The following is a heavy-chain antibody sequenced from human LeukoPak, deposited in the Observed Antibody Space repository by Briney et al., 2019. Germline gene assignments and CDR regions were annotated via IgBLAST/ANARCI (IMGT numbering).Heavy chain of an antibody. CDR2: IYHTGST. CDR3: ARGDSSSLPFDY. V-gene: IGHV4-59*01. Sequence: SETLSLTCTVSGGYIKNYYWSWIRQSPGKGLVWIGYIYHTGSTNYNPSLKSRVTISVDTSKNQFSLKLRSVTAADTAVYYCARGDSSSLPFDYWGQGTLVTVSS. D-gene: IGHD6-6*01. CDR1: GGYIKNYY. J-gene: IGHJ4*02.